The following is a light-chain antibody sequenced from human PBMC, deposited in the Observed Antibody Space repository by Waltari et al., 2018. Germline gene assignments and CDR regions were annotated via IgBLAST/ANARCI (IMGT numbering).Light chain of an antibody. Sequence: QSALTQPASVSGSPGQSITISCTGTSSDVGSYNYVSWYQQHPGKAPKLMIYDVSYRPSGVFNRFSGSKSGNTASLTISGLQAEDEADYYCSSYITTNTLELFGGGTSLTVL. CDR1: SSDVGSYNY. CDR2: DVS. V-gene: IGLV2-14*03. CDR3: SSYITTNTLEL. J-gene: IGLJ2*01.